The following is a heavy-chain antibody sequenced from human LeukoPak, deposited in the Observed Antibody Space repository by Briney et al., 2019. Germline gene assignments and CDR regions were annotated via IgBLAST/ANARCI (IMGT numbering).Heavy chain of an antibody. CDR1: GYPFRNYD. V-gene: IGHV1-8*01. CDR3: ARLSSHYGDYTVDP. D-gene: IGHD4-17*01. CDR2: INPHSGKT. Sequence: ASVKVPCKTSGYPFRNYDINWVRQATGQGLEWMGWINPHSGKTGYAQKFQGRVTMTTDTSANTAYMDLSSLRSEDTAVYYCARLSSHYGDYTVDPWGQGTLVTVSS. J-gene: IGHJ5*02.